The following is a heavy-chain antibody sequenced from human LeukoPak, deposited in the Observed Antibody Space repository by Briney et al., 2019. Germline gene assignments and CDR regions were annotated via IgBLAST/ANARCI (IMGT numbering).Heavy chain of an antibody. J-gene: IGHJ4*02. CDR2: IGIDSGNT. V-gene: IGHV3-48*01. CDR1: GFPFIEYS. CDR3: ARDHNCAFDN. Sequence: PGGSLRLSCTASGFPFIEYSTNWVRQAPGKGLEWISYIGIDSGNTKYADSVRGRFTISTDKAKNSLYLQMNSLRVEDTAVYYCARDHNCAFDNWGQGTLVSVAS. D-gene: IGHD1-1*01.